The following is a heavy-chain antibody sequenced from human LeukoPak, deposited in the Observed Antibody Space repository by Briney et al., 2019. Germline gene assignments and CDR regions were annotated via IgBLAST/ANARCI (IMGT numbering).Heavy chain of an antibody. Sequence: GGSLRLSCAASGFTFSTDAMSWVRQAPGEELEWVSAISGCGDMIYYADSVKGRFTISRDNSKNTPYLQMNSLRAEDTAVYYCAKSSGSRGYPLDQGGQGTLVTVYS. V-gene: IGHV3-23*01. CDR1: GFTFSTDA. CDR2: ISGCGDMI. J-gene: IGHJ4*02. D-gene: IGHD3-22*01. CDR3: AKSSGSRGYPLDQ.